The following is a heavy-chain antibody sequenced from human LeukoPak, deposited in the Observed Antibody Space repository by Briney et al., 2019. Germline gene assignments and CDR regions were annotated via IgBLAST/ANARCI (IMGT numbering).Heavy chain of an antibody. CDR2: INHSGST. CDR1: GGSFSGYY. Sequence: NPSETLSLTCAVYGGSFSGYYWSWIRQPPGKGLEWIGEINHSGSTNYNPPLKSRVTISVDTSKNQFSLKLSSVTAADTAVYYCARGDVVVPAALTYWGQGTLVTVSS. D-gene: IGHD2-2*01. V-gene: IGHV4-34*01. J-gene: IGHJ4*02. CDR3: ARGDVVVPAALTY.